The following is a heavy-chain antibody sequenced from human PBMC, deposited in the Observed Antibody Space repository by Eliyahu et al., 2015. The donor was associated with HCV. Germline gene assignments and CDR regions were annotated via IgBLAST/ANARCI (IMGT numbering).Heavy chain of an antibody. D-gene: IGHD6-19*01. Sequence: EVQLVESGGGLVKPGGSLRLSCAASGFTFSNAWXSWVRQAPGKGLEWVGRIKSKTDGGTTDYAAPVKGRFTISRDDSKNTLYLQMNSLNTEDTAVYYCTTDLSSGWYVGVPYYFDYWGQGTLVTVSS. CDR1: GFTFSNAW. J-gene: IGHJ4*02. CDR2: IKSKTDGGTT. V-gene: IGHV3-15*01. CDR3: TTDLSSGWYVGVPYYFDY.